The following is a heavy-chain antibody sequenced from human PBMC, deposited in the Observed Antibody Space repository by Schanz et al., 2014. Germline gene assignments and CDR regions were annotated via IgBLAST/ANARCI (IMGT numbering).Heavy chain of an antibody. V-gene: IGHV3-33*08. CDR2: INSDGTKR. CDR3: ARGLIAAAGGAFDY. Sequence: QVRLVESGGGVVQPGRSLRLSCAASGFTLSSYGMHWVRQAPGKGLEWVAFINSDGTKRFYADSVKSRFTISRDNSKNTLYLQMNSLRAGDAAVYYCARGLIAAAGGAFDYWGQGTLVAVSA. J-gene: IGHJ4*02. D-gene: IGHD6-13*01. CDR1: GFTLSSYG.